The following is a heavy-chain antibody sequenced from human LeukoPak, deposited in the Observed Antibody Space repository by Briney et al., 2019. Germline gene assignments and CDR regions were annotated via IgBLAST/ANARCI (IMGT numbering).Heavy chain of an antibody. J-gene: IGHJ6*03. D-gene: IGHD4-17*01. CDR1: GFTVSSND. Sequence: QAGGSLRLSCAASGFTVSSNDMSWVRQASGKGLEWVSVIYSDGRTYYADSVKGRFTISRDNSKNTLYLQMNSLRAEDTAVYYCASMTYGGYFPDDYYYMDVWGKGTTVTVSS. CDR3: ASMTYGGYFPDDYYYMDV. V-gene: IGHV3-53*01. CDR2: IYSDGRT.